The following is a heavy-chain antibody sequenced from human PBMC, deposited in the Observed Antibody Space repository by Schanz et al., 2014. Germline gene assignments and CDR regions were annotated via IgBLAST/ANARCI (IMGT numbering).Heavy chain of an antibody. CDR3: GSGAGGGDEDYYGMDV. CDR1: GYTFNNHG. CDR2: ISVYHGHT. J-gene: IGHJ6*02. Sequence: QVQLVQSGGEVKKPGASATVSCKASGYTFNNHGISWVRQAPGQGLEWMGWISVYHGHTNYAEKVHGRVTMTTDTTTSTEYTELRSLVSDEAAVEYCGSGAGGGDEDYYGMDVWGQGTTVTVSS. D-gene: IGHD2-21*02. V-gene: IGHV1-18*01.